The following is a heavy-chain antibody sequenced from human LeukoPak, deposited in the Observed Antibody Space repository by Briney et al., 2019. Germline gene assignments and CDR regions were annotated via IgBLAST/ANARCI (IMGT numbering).Heavy chain of an antibody. V-gene: IGHV3-33*01. CDR1: GFTFSSYG. J-gene: IGHJ4*02. CDR2: IWYDGSNK. CDR3: AREGVRGVFYFDY. Sequence: PGGSLRLSCAAPGFTFSSYGMHWVRQAPGKGLEWVAVIWYDGSNKYYADSVKGRFTISRDNSKNTLYLQMNSLRAEDTAVHYCAREGVRGVFYFDYWGQGTLVTVSS. D-gene: IGHD3-10*01.